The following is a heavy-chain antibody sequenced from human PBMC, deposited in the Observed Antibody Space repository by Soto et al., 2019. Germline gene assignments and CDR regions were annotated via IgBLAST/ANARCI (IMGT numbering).Heavy chain of an antibody. CDR3: ARDSPYGGDGYYYYGMDV. Sequence: VASVKVSCKASGGSLSNYGISWVRQAPGQGLEWMGGIIPIFGTANYAQKFQGRVTITADESTSTAYMELSSLRSEDTAVYYCARDSPYGGDGYYYYGMDVWGQGTTVTVSS. CDR1: GGSLSNYG. CDR2: IIPIFGTA. D-gene: IGHD4-17*01. V-gene: IGHV1-69*13. J-gene: IGHJ6*02.